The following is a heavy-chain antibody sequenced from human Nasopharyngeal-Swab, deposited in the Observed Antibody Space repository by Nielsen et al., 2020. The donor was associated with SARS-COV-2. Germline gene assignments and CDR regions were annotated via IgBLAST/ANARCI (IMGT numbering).Heavy chain of an antibody. CDR2: VNWNSAAI. CDR1: GFTFDDYA. D-gene: IGHD2-15*01. V-gene: IGHV3-9*01. J-gene: IGHJ6*02. Sequence: SLKISCAASGFTFDDYAMHWVRQPPGKGLEWVSGVNWNSAAIHYADSVKGRFTISRDNAKNSLYLQMNSLRSEDTALYYCAKDVNSVLVSGYGMDVWGRGTTVTVSS. CDR3: AKDVNSVLVSGYGMDV.